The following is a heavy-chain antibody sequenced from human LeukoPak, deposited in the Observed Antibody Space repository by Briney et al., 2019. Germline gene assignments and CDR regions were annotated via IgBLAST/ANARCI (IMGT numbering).Heavy chain of an antibody. CDR1: GFTFSSYG. J-gene: IGHJ4*02. CDR2: IRDDGSNK. Sequence: PGGSLRLSCAASGFTFSSYGMHWVRQAPGKGREWVAFIRDDGSNKYYADSVKGRFTISRNNSKNTLYLQSNSLRAEDTAVYYCAKNLRLPTVITVDDYWGQGTLVTVSS. CDR3: AKNLRLPTVITVDDY. V-gene: IGHV3-30*02. D-gene: IGHD3-16*02.